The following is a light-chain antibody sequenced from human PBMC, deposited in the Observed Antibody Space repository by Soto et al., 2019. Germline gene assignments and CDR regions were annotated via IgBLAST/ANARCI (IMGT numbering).Light chain of an antibody. Sequence: QSALTQPPSASGSPGQSVAISCTGTSSDVGATDYVSWYQQHSGKAPKLLLYEVNKRPSGVPDRFSGSKSGNTASLTVSALQADYEADYSSISQAGVRNVLGTGTKVTVL. CDR1: SSDVGATDY. J-gene: IGLJ1*01. V-gene: IGLV2-8*01. CDR3: ISQAGVRNV. CDR2: EVN.